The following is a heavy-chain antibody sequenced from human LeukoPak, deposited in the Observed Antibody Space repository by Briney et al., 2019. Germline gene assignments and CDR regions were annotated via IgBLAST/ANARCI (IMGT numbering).Heavy chain of an antibody. CDR3: TRGSSSQYFQH. D-gene: IGHD6-6*01. CDR1: NYTFSNYP. Sequence: ASVNVSCKASNYTFSNYPISWVRQAPGQRLEWLGWISAYSGHTNYTQKVQGRVTMTTDRSTSTAYMELASLRPDDTAIYYCTRGSSSQYFQHWGQGTLVTVSS. J-gene: IGHJ1*01. CDR2: ISAYSGHT. V-gene: IGHV1-18*01.